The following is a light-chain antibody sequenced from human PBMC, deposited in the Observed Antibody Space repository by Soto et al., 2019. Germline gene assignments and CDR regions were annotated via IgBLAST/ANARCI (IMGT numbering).Light chain of an antibody. CDR1: SSDVGSYNL. CDR2: EGT. V-gene: IGLV2-23*01. Sequence: QSVLTQPASVSGSPGQLITISCTGTSSDVGSYNLVSRYQQHPGKAPKLMIYEGTKRPSGVSNRFSGSKSGNTASLTISGLQAEDEADYYCCSYAGSSTSYVFGTGTKVTVL. CDR3: CSYAGSSTSYV. J-gene: IGLJ1*01.